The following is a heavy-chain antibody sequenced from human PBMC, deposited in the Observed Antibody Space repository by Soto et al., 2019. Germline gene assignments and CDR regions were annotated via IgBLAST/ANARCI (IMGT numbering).Heavy chain of an antibody. Sequence: PGGSLRLSCAASGFTFSSYAMSWVRQAPGKGLEWVSAISGSGGSTYYADSVKGRFTISRDNSKNTLYLQMNSLRAEDTAVYYCAKAEKDCSGGSCCLFHYYYYYMDVWGKGTTVTVSS. CDR1: GFTFSSYA. V-gene: IGHV3-23*01. CDR3: AKAEKDCSGGSCCLFHYYYYYMDV. CDR2: ISGSGGST. D-gene: IGHD2-15*01. J-gene: IGHJ6*03.